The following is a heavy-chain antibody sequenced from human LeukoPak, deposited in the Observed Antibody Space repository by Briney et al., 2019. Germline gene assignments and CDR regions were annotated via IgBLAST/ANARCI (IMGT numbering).Heavy chain of an antibody. CDR3: ARDCLYYDISGPRFDY. V-gene: IGHV3-7*01. CDR1: GFTFSSYW. Sequence: GGSLRLSCAASGFTFSSYWMSWVRQPPGKGLEWVANIKQDGSEKYYVDSVKGRFTISRDNAKNSLYLQMNSLRAEDTAVYYCARDCLYYDISGPRFDYWGQGTLVTVSS. D-gene: IGHD3-9*01. CDR2: IKQDGSEK. J-gene: IGHJ4*02.